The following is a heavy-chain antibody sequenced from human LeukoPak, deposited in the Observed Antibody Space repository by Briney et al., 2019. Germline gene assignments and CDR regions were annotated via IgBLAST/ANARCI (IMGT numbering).Heavy chain of an antibody. V-gene: IGHV1-18*01. D-gene: IGHD3-22*01. CDR2: ISAYNGNT. CDR1: GYTFTSYG. Sequence: ASVKVSCKASGYTFTSYGISWVRQAPGQGLEWMGWISAYNGNTNYAQKLQGRVTMTTDTSTSTACMELRSLRSDDTAVYYCARDTVYYDSSGYYLNYYYGMDVWGQGTTVTVSS. J-gene: IGHJ6*02. CDR3: ARDTVYYDSSGYYLNYYYGMDV.